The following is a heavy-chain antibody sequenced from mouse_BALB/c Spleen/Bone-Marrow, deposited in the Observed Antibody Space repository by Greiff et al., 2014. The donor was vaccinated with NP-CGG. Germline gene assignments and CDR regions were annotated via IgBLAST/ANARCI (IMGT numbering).Heavy chain of an antibody. J-gene: IGHJ4*01. CDR1: GYTFTSYY. D-gene: IGHD2-2*01. CDR2: IYPGNVNT. CDR3: ARGGWLRDAMDY. Sequence: VKLMESGPELVKPGASVRISCKASGYTFTSYYIHWVKQRPGQGLEWIGWIYPGNVNTKYNEKFKGKATLTADKSPSTAYMQLSSLTSEDSAVYFCARGGWLRDAMDYWGQGTSVTVSS. V-gene: IGHV1S56*01.